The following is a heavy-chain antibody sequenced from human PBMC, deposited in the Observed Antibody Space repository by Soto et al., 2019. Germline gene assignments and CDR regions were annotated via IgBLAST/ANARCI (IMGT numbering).Heavy chain of an antibody. V-gene: IGHV3-23*01. CDR1: GFTFSSYA. CDR3: AKDLDYSSSWYLYYFDY. CDR2: ISGSGGST. Sequence: GGSLRLSCAASGFTFSSYAMSWVRQAPGKGLEWVSAISGSGGSTYYADSVKGRFTISRDNSKNTLYLQMNSLRAEDTAVYYCAKDLDYSSSWYLYYFDYWGQGTLVTVSS. J-gene: IGHJ4*02. D-gene: IGHD6-13*01.